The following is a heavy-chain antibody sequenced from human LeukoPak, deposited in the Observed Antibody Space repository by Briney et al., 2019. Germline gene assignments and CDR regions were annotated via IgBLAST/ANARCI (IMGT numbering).Heavy chain of an antibody. V-gene: IGHV3-7*01. D-gene: IGHD1-26*01. CDR2: IKQDGSEK. CDR3: ARAPKGASYFDY. Sequence: GGSLRLSCAASGFTFSDYWMSWVRQAPGKGLEWVANIKQDGSEKYYVDSVKGRFTISRENAKNSLYLQMNSLRAGDTAVYYCARAPKGASYFDYWGQGTLVTVSS. J-gene: IGHJ4*02. CDR1: GFTFSDYW.